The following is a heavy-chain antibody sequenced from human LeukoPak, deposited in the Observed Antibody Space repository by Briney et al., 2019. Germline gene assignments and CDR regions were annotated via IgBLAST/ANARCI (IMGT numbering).Heavy chain of an antibody. CDR2: INPSGGST. V-gene: IGHV1-46*01. Sequence: ASVKVSCXASGYTFTSYYIHWVRQAPGQGLEWMGIINPSGGSTSYAQKFQGRVTMTRDTSTSTVYMELSSLRSEDTAVYYCARPFRVLDAFDIWGQGTMVTVSS. J-gene: IGHJ3*02. CDR3: ARPFRVLDAFDI. D-gene: IGHD3-10*01. CDR1: GYTFTSYY.